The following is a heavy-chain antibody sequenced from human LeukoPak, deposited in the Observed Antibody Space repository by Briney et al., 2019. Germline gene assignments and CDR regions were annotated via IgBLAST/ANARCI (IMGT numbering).Heavy chain of an antibody. Sequence: GASVKVSCKASGYTFTSYGISWVRQAPGQGLEWMGWISAYNGNTNYAQKLQGRVTMTTGTSTSTAYMELRSLRSDDTAVYYCARVSLISAAGTAAYYYYYMDVWGKGTTVTVSS. J-gene: IGHJ6*03. CDR1: GYTFTSYG. CDR3: ARVSLISAAGTAAYYYYYMDV. D-gene: IGHD6-13*01. V-gene: IGHV1-18*01. CDR2: ISAYNGNT.